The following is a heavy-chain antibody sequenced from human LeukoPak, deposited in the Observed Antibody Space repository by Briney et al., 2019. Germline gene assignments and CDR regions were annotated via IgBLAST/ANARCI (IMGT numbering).Heavy chain of an antibody. CDR1: GFTFSSYG. CDR3: AKDRRSGYHYYFDY. CDR2: ISYDGSNK. D-gene: IGHD3-22*01. Sequence: GGSLRLSCAASGFTFSSYGMHWVRQAPGKGLEWVAVISYDGSNKNYADSVKGRFTISRDNSKNTLHLQMDSLRTEDTAVYYCAKDRRSGYHYYFDYWGQGTLVTVSS. V-gene: IGHV3-30*18. J-gene: IGHJ4*02.